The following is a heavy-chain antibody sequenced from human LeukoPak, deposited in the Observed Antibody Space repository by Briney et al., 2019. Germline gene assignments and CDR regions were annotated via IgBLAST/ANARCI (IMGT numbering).Heavy chain of an antibody. CDR3: AKAPDYGDYFWFDP. D-gene: IGHD4-17*01. CDR1: GFTFSSYA. V-gene: IGHV3-23*01. Sequence: GGSLRLSCEASGFTFSSYAMSWVRQAPGKGLEWVSAISGSGGSTYYADSVKGRFTISRDNSKNTLYLQMNSLRAEDTAVYYCAKAPDYGDYFWFDPWGQGTLVTVSS. CDR2: ISGSGGST. J-gene: IGHJ5*02.